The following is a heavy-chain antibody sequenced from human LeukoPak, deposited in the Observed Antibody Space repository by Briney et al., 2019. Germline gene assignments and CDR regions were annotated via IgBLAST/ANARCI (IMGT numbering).Heavy chain of an antibody. CDR2: IYPGGGVI. CDR1: GLTLSDCY. J-gene: IGHJ4*02. CDR3: ARDYHNKGHDY. Sequence: GESLRLSCAASGLTLSDCYMSWIRQAPGKGLECVAYIYPGGGVIYYADSVKGRFTIFRDNTKSSLYLQMSSLRAEDTAIYYCARDYHNKGHDYWGPGTLVTVSS. V-gene: IGHV3-11*01. D-gene: IGHD2/OR15-2a*01.